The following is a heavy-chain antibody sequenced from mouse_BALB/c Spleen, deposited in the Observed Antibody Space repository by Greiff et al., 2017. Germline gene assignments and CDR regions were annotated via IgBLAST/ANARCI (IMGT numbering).Heavy chain of an antibody. Sequence: EVKLVESGGGLVKPGGSLKLSCAASGFTFSSYTMSWVRQTPEKRLEWVATISSGGSYTYYPDSVKGRFTISRDNAKNTLYLQMSSLKSEDTAMYYCTRDHGDYDDRNWFAYWGQGTLVTVSA. CDR1: GFTFSSYT. CDR2: ISSGGSYT. J-gene: IGHJ3*01. CDR3: TRDHGDYDDRNWFAY. D-gene: IGHD2-4*01. V-gene: IGHV5-6-4*01.